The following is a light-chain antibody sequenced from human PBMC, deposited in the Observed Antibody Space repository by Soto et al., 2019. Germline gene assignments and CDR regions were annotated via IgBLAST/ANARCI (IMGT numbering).Light chain of an antibody. V-gene: IGKV3-15*01. CDR3: QQYNNWPLN. CDR1: QSVSSL. CDR2: GAS. J-gene: IGKJ4*01. Sequence: EVVMTQSPATLSVSPGERATLSCRASQSVSSLLAWYQQKPGQAPRLLIYGASTRATGIPDRFSASGSGTEFDLTISSLQSGDFAVYYCQQYNNWPLNFGGGTKVEI.